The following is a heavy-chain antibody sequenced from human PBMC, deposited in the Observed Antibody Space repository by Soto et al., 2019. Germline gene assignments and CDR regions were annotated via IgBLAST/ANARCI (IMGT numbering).Heavy chain of an antibody. V-gene: IGHV4-30-2*01. CDR1: GGSISSGGYS. CDR2: IYHSGST. Sequence: SETLSLTCAVSGGSISSGGYSWSWIRQPPGKGLEWIGYIYHSGSTYYNPSLKSRVTISVDRSKNQFSLKLSSVTAADTAVYYCASRELGGYGRYSGYVPAVVPFDYWGQGTLVTVSS. D-gene: IGHD5-12*01. CDR3: ASRELGGYGRYSGYVPAVVPFDY. J-gene: IGHJ4*02.